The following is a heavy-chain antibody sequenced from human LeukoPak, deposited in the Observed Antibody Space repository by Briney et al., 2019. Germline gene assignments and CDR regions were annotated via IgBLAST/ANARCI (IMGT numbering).Heavy chain of an antibody. J-gene: IGHJ4*02. CDR3: ARSPLGYTFGLFDY. V-gene: IGHV5-51*01. CDR1: GYTFTNFW. D-gene: IGHD5-18*01. CDR2: IYPGDSNT. Sequence: GESLKISCKGSGYTFTNFWIGWVRQMPGKGREWMAVIYPGDSNTRYSPSFQGQVTISADKSISTAYLQWSSLKASDTAIYYCARSPLGYTFGLFDYWGQGTLVTVSS.